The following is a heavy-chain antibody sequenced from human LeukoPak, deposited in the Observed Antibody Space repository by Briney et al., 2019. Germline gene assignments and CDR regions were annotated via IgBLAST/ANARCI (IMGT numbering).Heavy chain of an antibody. CDR1: GSSISSYY. CDR2: IYDSGSA. D-gene: IGHD2-15*01. CDR3: ARHADCRTISCSYFHNMDV. Sequence: SETLSLTCTVSGSSISSYYWSWIRQPPGKGLEWIGYIYDSGSANYNPSLKSRVAVSVDASKKQFSLNLSSVTAADTAVYYCARHADCRTISCSYFHNMDVWGKGITVTVSS. J-gene: IGHJ6*03. V-gene: IGHV4-59*08.